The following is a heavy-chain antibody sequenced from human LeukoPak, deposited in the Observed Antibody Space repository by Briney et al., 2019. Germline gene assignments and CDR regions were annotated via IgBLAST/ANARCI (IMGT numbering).Heavy chain of an antibody. CDR1: GYIFTNYY. V-gene: IGHV1-46*01. Sequence: ASVKVSCKASGYIFTNYYMHWVRQAPGQGLEWMGIINPSGGSTSYAQKFQGRVTMTTDTSTSTAYMELRSLRSDDTAVYYCARDQVDTAMVTGDYWGQGTLVTVSS. CDR2: INPSGGST. J-gene: IGHJ4*02. D-gene: IGHD5-18*01. CDR3: ARDQVDTAMVTGDY.